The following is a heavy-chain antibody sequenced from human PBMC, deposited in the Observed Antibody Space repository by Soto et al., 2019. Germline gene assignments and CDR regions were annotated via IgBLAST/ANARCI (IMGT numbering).Heavy chain of an antibody. CDR1: GFTFRSLW. J-gene: IGHJ4*02. D-gene: IGHD2-15*01. CDR2: INTDGSST. V-gene: IGHV3-74*01. CDR3: ARTYCSGGSCYSRGDY. Sequence: EVQLVESGGGLVQPGGSLRLSCAASGFTFRSLWMHWVRQPPGEGLVWVSRINTDGSSTTYADSVKGRFTISRDNGKNTLYLQMSSLRAEDTALYYCARTYCSGGSCYSRGDYWGQGTLVTVSS.